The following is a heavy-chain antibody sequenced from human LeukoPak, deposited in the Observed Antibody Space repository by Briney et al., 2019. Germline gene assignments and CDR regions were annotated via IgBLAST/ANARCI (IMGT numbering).Heavy chain of an antibody. CDR3: ARDLMATIYYYYGMDV. V-gene: IGHV3-30-3*01. J-gene: IGHJ6*02. CDR1: GFTFSSYA. D-gene: IGHD5-24*01. Sequence: PGRSLRLSCAASGFTFSSYAMHWVRQAPGKGLEWVAVISYDGSSKYYTDSVKGRFTISRDISKNTLYLQMNTLRADDTAVYFCARDLMATIYYYYGMDVWGRGTTVTVSS. CDR2: ISYDGSSK.